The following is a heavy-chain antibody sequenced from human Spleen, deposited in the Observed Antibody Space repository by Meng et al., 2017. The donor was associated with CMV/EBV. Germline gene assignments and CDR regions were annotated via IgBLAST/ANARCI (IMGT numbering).Heavy chain of an antibody. J-gene: IGHJ4*02. V-gene: IGHV3-30-3*01. Sequence: FTFNTYAINWVRQGPGKGLEWVAVISDDGSNQYYADSVKGRFTISRDNSKNTVHLQMNSLRLEDTAVYYCARGGPGLRFLEWFSFDYWGQGTLVTVSS. CDR1: FTFNTYA. CDR2: ISDDGSNQ. D-gene: IGHD3-3*01. CDR3: ARGGPGLRFLEWFSFDY.